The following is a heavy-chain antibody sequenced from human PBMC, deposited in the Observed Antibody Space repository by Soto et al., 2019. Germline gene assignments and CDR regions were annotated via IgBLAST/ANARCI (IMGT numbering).Heavy chain of an antibody. J-gene: IGHJ4*02. CDR2: INPNSGGT. V-gene: IGHV1-2*04. D-gene: IGHD4-17*01. Sequence: GASVKVSCKASGYTFTGYYMHWVRQAPGQGLEWMGWINPNSGGTNYAQKFQGWVTMTRGTSISTAYMELSRLRSDDTAVYYCARNGIYGDRASFDYWGQGTLVTVSS. CDR3: ARNGIYGDRASFDY. CDR1: GYTFTGYY.